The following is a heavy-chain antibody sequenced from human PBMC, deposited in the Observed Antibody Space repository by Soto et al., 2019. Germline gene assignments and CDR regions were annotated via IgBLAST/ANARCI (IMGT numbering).Heavy chain of an antibody. D-gene: IGHD4-17*01. V-gene: IGHV4-31*03. J-gene: IGHJ4*02. CDR2: IYYSGST. CDR3: ATTYGDRSAFDY. CDR1: GGSISSCGYY. Sequence: SETLSLTCTVSGGSISSCGYYWSWIRQHPGKGLEWIGYIYYSGSTYYNPSLKSRVTISVDTSKNQFSLKLSSVTAADTAVYYCATTYGDRSAFDYWGQGTLVTVSS.